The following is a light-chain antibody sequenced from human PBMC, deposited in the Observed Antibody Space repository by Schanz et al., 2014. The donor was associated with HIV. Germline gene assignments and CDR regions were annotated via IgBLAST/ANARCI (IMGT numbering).Light chain of an antibody. J-gene: IGKJ2*01. Sequence: DIVMTQSPESVAVFLGERATINCKSTQSVLYTSNNKNYLAWYQQKPGQPPKLLIYWASIRDSGTPDRISGSGSGTEFTLTISSLQPDDFATYYCQQSNTFPYTFGQGTKLEIK. CDR1: QSVLYTSNNKNY. CDR3: QQSNTFPYT. V-gene: IGKV4-1*01. CDR2: WAS.